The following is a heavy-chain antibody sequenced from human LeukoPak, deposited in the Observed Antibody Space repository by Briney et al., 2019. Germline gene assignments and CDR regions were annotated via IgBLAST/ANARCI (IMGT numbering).Heavy chain of an antibody. CDR1: GFTFSSHQ. Sequence: PGGSLRLSCGASGFTFSSHQMTWVRQAPGKGLEWVANVNQDGSEKRYRDSVKGRFSISRDNAKNSLYLQMNTLRAEDTALYYCARWDYNSGWYLDYWGQGTLVTVSS. CDR2: VNQDGSEK. D-gene: IGHD3-22*01. J-gene: IGHJ4*02. V-gene: IGHV3-7*03. CDR3: ARWDYNSGWYLDY.